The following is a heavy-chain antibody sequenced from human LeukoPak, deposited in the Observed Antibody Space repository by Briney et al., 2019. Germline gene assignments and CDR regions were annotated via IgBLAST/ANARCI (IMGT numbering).Heavy chain of an antibody. CDR1: GRTFSDYY. Sequence: GGSLRLSCAASGRTFSDYYMTWIRQAPGKGLEWLSSISGTGTTIYSADSVRGRFTVSRDNARNSLFLHMNSLRAEDTAVYYCAVQITMIVVVPYFDYWGQGTLVTVSS. CDR2: ISGTGTTI. D-gene: IGHD3-22*01. V-gene: IGHV3-11*04. CDR3: AVQITMIVVVPYFDY. J-gene: IGHJ4*02.